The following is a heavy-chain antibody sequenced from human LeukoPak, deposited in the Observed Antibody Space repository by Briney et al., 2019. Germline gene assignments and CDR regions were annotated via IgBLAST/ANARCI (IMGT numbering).Heavy chain of an antibody. Sequence: QSGGSLRLSCAASGFTFSSYAMSWVRQAPGKGLEWVSAISGSGGSTYYADSVKGRFSISRDNSKNTLYLQMNSLRAEDTAVYYCARSGIAAAGFDYWGQGTLVTVSS. D-gene: IGHD6-13*01. V-gene: IGHV3-23*01. J-gene: IGHJ4*02. CDR3: ARSGIAAAGFDY. CDR1: GFTFSSYA. CDR2: ISGSGGST.